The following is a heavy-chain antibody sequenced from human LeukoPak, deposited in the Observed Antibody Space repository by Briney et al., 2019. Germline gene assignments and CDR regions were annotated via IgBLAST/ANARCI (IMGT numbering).Heavy chain of an antibody. J-gene: IGHJ4*02. CDR2: ISGSGGST. CDR1: GFTFSSYA. CDR3: AKLGYYDSSGYYLGRYFDY. D-gene: IGHD3-22*01. V-gene: IGHV3-23*01. Sequence: GGSLRLSCAASGFTFSSYAMSWVRQAPGKGLEWVSAISGSGGSTYYADSVKGRFAISRDNSKNTLYLQMNSLRAEDTAVYYCAKLGYYDSSGYYLGRYFDYWGQGTLVTVSS.